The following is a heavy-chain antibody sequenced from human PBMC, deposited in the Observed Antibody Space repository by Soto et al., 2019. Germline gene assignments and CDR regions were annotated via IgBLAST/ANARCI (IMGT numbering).Heavy chain of an antibody. Sequence: GASVKVSCKASGYTFTGYYMHWVRQAPGQGLEWMGWINPNSGGTNYAQKFQGRVTMTRDTSISTAYMELSRLRSDDTAVYHCARDSGYSHGLGIPDYWGQGTLVTVSS. CDR1: GYTFTGYY. CDR2: INPNSGGT. J-gene: IGHJ4*02. V-gene: IGHV1-2*02. D-gene: IGHD5-18*01. CDR3: ARDSGYSHGLGIPDY.